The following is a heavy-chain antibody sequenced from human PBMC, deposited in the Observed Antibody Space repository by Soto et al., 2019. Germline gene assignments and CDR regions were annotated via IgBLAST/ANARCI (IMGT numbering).Heavy chain of an antibody. Sequence: PGGALRLSCAASRFTFSNAWMSWVRQAPGKGLEWAGRIKSKTDGGTTYYAAPMTGRFTISRDDLKNTLVLQMKMLNTVDTAVYYCTTVGLLCFELDYWGQGTLLTVSS. V-gene: IGHV3-15*01. CDR2: IKSKTDGGTT. J-gene: IGHJ4*02. D-gene: IGHD2-21*01. CDR3: TTVGLLCFELDY. CDR1: RFTFSNAW.